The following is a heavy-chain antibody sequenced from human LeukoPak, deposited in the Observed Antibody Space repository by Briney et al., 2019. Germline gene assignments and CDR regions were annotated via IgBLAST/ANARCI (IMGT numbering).Heavy chain of an antibody. CDR3: ARASYYDYVWRKYYFDY. CDR1: GFTFTDYY. D-gene: IGHD3-16*01. CDR2: ISPSGTVI. Sequence: GGSLRLSCSASGFTFTDYYMSWIRQAPGKGLEWVSYISPSGTVIYYGDSVKGRFTISRDNAKKSLYLQMNSLRAEDTAVYYCARASYYDYVWRKYYFDYWGQGTLVTVSS. J-gene: IGHJ4*02. V-gene: IGHV3-11*01.